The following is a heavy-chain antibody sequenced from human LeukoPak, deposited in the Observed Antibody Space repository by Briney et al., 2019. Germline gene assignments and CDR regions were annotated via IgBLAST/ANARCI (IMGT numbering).Heavy chain of an antibody. D-gene: IGHD1-26*01. CDR1: GYTFTSYG. CDR2: ISAYNGNT. CDR3: ATGREWELLVSSYAFDI. Sequence: ASVKVSCKASGYTFTSYGISWVRQAPGQGLEWMGWISAYNGNTNYAQKLQGRVTMTTDTSTSTAYMELSSLRSEDTAVYYCATGREWELLVSSYAFDIWGQGTMVTVSS. V-gene: IGHV1-18*01. J-gene: IGHJ3*02.